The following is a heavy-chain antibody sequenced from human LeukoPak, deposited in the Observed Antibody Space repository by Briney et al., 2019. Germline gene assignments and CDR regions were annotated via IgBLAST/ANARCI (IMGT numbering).Heavy chain of an antibody. V-gene: IGHV4-39*01. CDR3: ASPIDSSGWLDAFDI. CDR2: IYYSGST. CDR1: GGSISSSSYY. D-gene: IGHD6-19*01. J-gene: IGHJ3*02. Sequence: PSETLSLTCTVSGGSISSSSYYWGWIRQPPGKGLEWIGSIYYSGSTYYNPSLKSRVTISVDTSKNQFSLKLSSVTAADTAVYYCASPIDSSGWLDAFDIWGQGTMVTVSS.